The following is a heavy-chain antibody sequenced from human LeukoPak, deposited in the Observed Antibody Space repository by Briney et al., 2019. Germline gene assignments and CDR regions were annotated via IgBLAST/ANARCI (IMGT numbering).Heavy chain of an antibody. CDR1: GFTCSDYS. Sequence: GGSLRLSCVASGFTCSDYSMNWVRQAPGKGLEWVSYISSSGFTLNYADSVKGRFTISRDNAKNSLYLQMNSLRAEDTAVYYCARGVPKTSYYYYYMDVWGKGTTVTVSS. J-gene: IGHJ6*03. CDR2: ISSSGFTL. CDR3: ARGVPKTSYYYYYMDV. D-gene: IGHD4-11*01. V-gene: IGHV3-48*01.